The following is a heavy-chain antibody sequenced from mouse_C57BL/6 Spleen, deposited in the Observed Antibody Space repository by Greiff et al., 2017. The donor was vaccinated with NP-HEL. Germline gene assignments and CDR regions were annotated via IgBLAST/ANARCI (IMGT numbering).Heavy chain of an antibody. CDR2: IYPRSGNT. V-gene: IGHV1-81*01. Sequence: QVQLQQSGAELARPGASVKLSCKASGYTFTSYGISWVKQRTGQGLEWIGEIYPRSGNTYYNEKFKGKATLTADKSSSTAYMELRSLTSEDSAVYFCARSGFITTVVATSRYFDVWGTGTTVTVSS. CDR1: GYTFTSYG. CDR3: ARSGFITTVVATSRYFDV. D-gene: IGHD1-1*01. J-gene: IGHJ1*03.